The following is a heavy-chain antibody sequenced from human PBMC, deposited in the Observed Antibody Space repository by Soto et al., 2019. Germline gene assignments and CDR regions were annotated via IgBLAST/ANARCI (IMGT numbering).Heavy chain of an antibody. V-gene: IGHV3-23*01. CDR3: LGGSSSLEY. CDR1: GFTFSSYA. CDR2: ISGSGGST. D-gene: IGHD6-6*01. J-gene: IGHJ4*02. Sequence: EVQLLESGGGLVQPGGSLRLSCAASGFTFSSYAMSWVRQAPGKGLEWVSAISGSGGSTYYADSVDGRFTISRDNPKNTLYLEMNSLRAEDTAVYDCLGGSSSLEYWGQGTLVTVAS.